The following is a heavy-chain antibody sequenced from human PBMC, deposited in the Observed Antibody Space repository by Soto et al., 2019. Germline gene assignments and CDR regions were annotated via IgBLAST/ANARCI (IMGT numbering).Heavy chain of an antibody. CDR2: ISYDGSNK. CDR1: GFTFSNNA. CDR3: ARGTTTSAFSAMDV. D-gene: IGHD1-1*01. J-gene: IGHJ6*02. V-gene: IGHV3-30-3*01. Sequence: QVQLVESGGGVVQPGRALRLSCAASGFTFSNNAMDWVRQAPGKGLEWVAVISYDGSNKYIAESLKGRFTISRDNPTNALFLQMNRLRAEDTAVYYCARGTTTSAFSAMDVWGQGTTVNVS.